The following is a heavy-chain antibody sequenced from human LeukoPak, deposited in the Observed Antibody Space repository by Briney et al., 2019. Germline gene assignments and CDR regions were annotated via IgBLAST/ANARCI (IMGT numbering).Heavy chain of an antibody. CDR1: GFTFSTYG. CDR2: IWYDGSNK. CDR3: ARGGIGSSWYTAYYYYGMDV. J-gene: IGHJ6*02. D-gene: IGHD6-13*01. Sequence: GGSLRLSCAASGFTFSTYGMHWVRQAPGKGLGWVAVIWYDGSNKYYADSVKGRFTISRDNSKNTLYLQMNSLRAEDTAVYYCARGGIGSSWYTAYYYYGMDVWGQGTTVTVSS. V-gene: IGHV3-33*01.